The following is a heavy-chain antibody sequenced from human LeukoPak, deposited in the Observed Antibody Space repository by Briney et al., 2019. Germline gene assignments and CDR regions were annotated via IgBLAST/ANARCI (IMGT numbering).Heavy chain of an antibody. CDR3: AKGGGSYAGDYYYYMDV. J-gene: IGHJ6*03. CDR1: GDSFRNYY. Sequence: SETLSLTCTVSGDSFRNYYWSWIRQPPGKGLEWIGYIYDSGSTNYNPSLKSRVTISVDTSKNQFSLELSSVTAADTAVYYCAKGGGSYAGDYYYYMDVWGKGTTVTISS. CDR2: IYDSGST. V-gene: IGHV4-59*01. D-gene: IGHD1-26*01.